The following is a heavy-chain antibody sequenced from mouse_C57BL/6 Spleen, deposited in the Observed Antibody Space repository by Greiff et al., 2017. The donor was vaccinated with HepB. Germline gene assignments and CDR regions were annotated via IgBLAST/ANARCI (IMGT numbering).Heavy chain of an antibody. D-gene: IGHD4-1*02. V-gene: IGHV7-3*01. CDR3: ARYQLGRYAMDY. CDR2: IRNKANGYTT. CDR1: GFTFTDYY. Sequence: DVQLQESGGGLVQPGGSLSLSCAASGFTFTDYYMSWVRQPPGKALEWLGFIRNKANGYTTEYSASVKGRFTISRDNSQSILYLQMNALRAEDSATYYCARYQLGRYAMDYWGQGTSVTVSS. J-gene: IGHJ4*01.